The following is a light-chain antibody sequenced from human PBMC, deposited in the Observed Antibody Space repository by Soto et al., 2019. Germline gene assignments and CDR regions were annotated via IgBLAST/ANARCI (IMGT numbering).Light chain of an antibody. CDR2: DAS. CDR3: HSRA. CDR1: RSISRW. V-gene: IGKV1-5*01. J-gene: IGKJ5*01. Sequence: GVTITCRASRSISRWLAGYQQKPGRAPKLLIYDASTLESGVPSRFSGSGSETEFTLTISRLQPDDFATYFCHSRAFGQGSRLAI.